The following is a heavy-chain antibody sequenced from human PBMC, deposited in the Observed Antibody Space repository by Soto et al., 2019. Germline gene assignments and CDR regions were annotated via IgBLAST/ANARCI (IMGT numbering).Heavy chain of an antibody. CDR3: ATSTDRGYCSGGSCYYYGMDV. CDR2: FDPEDGET. V-gene: IGHV1-24*01. Sequence: ASVKVSCKVSGYTLAELSMHWVRQAPGKGLEWMGGFDPEDGETIYAQKFQGRVTMTEDTSTDTAYMELSSLRSEDTAVYYCATSTDRGYCSGGSCYYYGMDVWGQGTTVTVSS. CDR1: GYTLAELS. D-gene: IGHD2-15*01. J-gene: IGHJ6*02.